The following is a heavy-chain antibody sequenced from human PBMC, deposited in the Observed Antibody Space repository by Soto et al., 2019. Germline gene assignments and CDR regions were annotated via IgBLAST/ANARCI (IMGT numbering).Heavy chain of an antibody. CDR2: ISAGGSST. Sequence: GGSLRLSCAVSGFTFSNYAIHWARQAPGKGLEWVSGISAGGSSTFYADSVKGRFTISRDNSMNTLYLHMNSLRAEDTAVYYCAKVYYSGTFPGAFDIWGQGTLVTVSS. V-gene: IGHV3-23*01. J-gene: IGHJ3*02. D-gene: IGHD1-26*01. CDR3: AKVYYSGTFPGAFDI. CDR1: GFTFSNYA.